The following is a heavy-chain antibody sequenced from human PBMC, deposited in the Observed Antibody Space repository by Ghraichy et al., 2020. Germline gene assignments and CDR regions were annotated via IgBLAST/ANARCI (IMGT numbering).Heavy chain of an antibody. J-gene: IGHJ4*02. Sequence: GGSLRLSCAVSGFTFSSFWMTWVRQAPGKGLVWVSRIDNDGSSATYADSVKGRFTISRDNAENTLYLQMNSLRAEDTALYYCARGLRGPDYWGQGTLVTVSS. D-gene: IGHD4-17*01. CDR3: ARGLRGPDY. CDR2: IDNDGSSA. V-gene: IGHV3-74*01. CDR1: GFTFSSFW.